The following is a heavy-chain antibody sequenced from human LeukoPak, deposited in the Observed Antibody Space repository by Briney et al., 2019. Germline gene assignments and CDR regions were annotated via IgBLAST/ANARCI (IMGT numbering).Heavy chain of an antibody. J-gene: IGHJ6*03. CDR2: INCNSGDA. Sequence: ASVKVSCKASGYSFTEHYIYWVRQAPGQGLEWVGRINCNSGDANSAQKFQGRVTMTRDTSVRTAYMDLSSVKSDDSAVYFCARSSGHCYNGICFTDYYMDVWGRGTTVTVSS. CDR1: GYSFTEHY. CDR3: ARSSGHCYNGICFTDYYMDV. V-gene: IGHV1-2*02. D-gene: IGHD2-8*01.